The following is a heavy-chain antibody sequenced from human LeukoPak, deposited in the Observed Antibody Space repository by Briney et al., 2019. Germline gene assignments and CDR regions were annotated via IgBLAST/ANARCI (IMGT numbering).Heavy chain of an antibody. CDR3: ARSFILVTDYYYMDV. D-gene: IGHD2-15*01. J-gene: IGHJ6*03. CDR2: IIPIFGTA. CDR1: GGTFSSYA. V-gene: IGHV1-69*05. Sequence: SVKVSCKASGGTFSSYAISWVRQAPGQGLEWMGGIIPIFGTANYAQKFQGRVTITTDGSTSTAYMELSSLRSEDTAVYYCARSFILVTDYYYMDVWGKGTTVTVSS.